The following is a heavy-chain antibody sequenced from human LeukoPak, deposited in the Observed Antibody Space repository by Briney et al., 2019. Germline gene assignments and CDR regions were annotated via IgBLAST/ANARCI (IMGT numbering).Heavy chain of an antibody. CDR1: GFTFSSYA. CDR2: ISGSGGST. J-gene: IGHJ4*02. Sequence: PGRSLRLSCAASGFTFSSYAMSWVRQAPGKGLEWVSAISGSGGSTYYADPVKGRFTISRVNSKNTLYLQMNSLRAEDTAVYYCAKALEVTAIFDYWGQGTLVTVSS. D-gene: IGHD2-21*02. V-gene: IGHV3-23*01. CDR3: AKALEVTAIFDY.